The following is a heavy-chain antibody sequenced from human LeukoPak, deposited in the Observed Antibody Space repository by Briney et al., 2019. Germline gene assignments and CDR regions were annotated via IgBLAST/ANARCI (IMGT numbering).Heavy chain of an antibody. J-gene: IGHJ4*02. CDR3: TRESGAFSPFGF. Sequence: SETLSLTCTVSGGSISSLYWSWIRQPPGKGLEWIGEVHLNGATNYNPSLESRFSMSIDKSNNHLSLEVTSVTAADTAMYYCTRESGAFSPFGFWGQGTLVTVSS. CDR1: GGSISSLY. CDR2: VHLNGAT. D-gene: IGHD1-26*01. V-gene: IGHV4-59*11.